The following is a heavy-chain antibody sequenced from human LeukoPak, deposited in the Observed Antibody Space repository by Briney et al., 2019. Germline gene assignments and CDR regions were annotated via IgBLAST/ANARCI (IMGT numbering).Heavy chain of an antibody. CDR2: IRSKANSYAK. CDR1: GFTFSGSA. V-gene: IGHV3-73*01. CDR3: TASVLYVDTAMEIDY. D-gene: IGHD5-18*01. J-gene: IGHJ4*02. Sequence: PGGSLRLSCAASGFTFSGSAMHWVRQASGKGREWVGRIRSKANSYAKAYAESVKGRFTISRDDSKNTAYLQMNILKTEDTAVYYCTASVLYVDTAMEIDYWGQGTLVTVSS.